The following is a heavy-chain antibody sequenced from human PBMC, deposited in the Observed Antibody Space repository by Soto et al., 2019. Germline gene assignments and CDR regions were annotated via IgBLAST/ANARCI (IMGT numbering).Heavy chain of an antibody. V-gene: IGHV1-8*01. Sequence: QVQLVQSGAEVKKPGASVKVSCKASGYTFTSYDINWVRQATGQGLEWMGWMNPNSGNTGYAQKFQGRVTMTRKTSISTAYMELSSLRSEDTAVYYCARGLVEYYDFWSGYYSFDYWGQGTLVTVSS. J-gene: IGHJ4*02. CDR2: MNPNSGNT. CDR3: ARGLVEYYDFWSGYYSFDY. CDR1: GYTFTSYD. D-gene: IGHD3-3*01.